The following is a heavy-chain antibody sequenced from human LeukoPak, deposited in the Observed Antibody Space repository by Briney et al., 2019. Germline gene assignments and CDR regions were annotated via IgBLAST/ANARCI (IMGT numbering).Heavy chain of an antibody. V-gene: IGHV3-23*01. CDR3: AKAGDSVWGSYRQYFFDY. Sequence: PGGSLRLSCAASGFTFSSYAMSWVRQAPGTGLEWVSAISGSGGSTYYAASVRGRFTISRDNSKNTLYLQMNSLRAEDTAVYYCAKAGDSVWGSYRQYFFDYWGQGSLVTVSS. J-gene: IGHJ4*02. CDR1: GFTFSSYA. CDR2: ISGSGGST. D-gene: IGHD3-16*02.